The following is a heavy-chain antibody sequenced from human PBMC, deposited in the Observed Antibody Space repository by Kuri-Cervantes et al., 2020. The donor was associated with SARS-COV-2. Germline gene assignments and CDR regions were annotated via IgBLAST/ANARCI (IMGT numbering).Heavy chain of an antibody. J-gene: IGHJ6*02. Sequence: SVKVTCKASGGTFISYAISWVRQAPGQGLEWMGGIIPSFGTANYAQKFQGRVTIIADKSTSTADMALSRLRSEDTAVYYWERPKGDYGGRYYYYGMDVWGQGTTVTVSS. D-gene: IGHD4-17*01. CDR1: GGTFISYA. CDR2: IIPSFGTA. CDR3: ERPKGDYGGRYYYYGMDV. V-gene: IGHV1-69*06.